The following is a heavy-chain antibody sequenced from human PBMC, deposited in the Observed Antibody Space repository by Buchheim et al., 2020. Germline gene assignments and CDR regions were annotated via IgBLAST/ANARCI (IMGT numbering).Heavy chain of an antibody. J-gene: IGHJ5*02. Sequence: EVQLVQSGAEVKKPGESLKISCKGSGYSFTSYWIGWVRQMPGKGLEWMGIIYPGDSDTRYSPSFQGQVTISADKSISTAYLQWSSLKASDTAMHYCARLPRYLGYCSGGSCYSSWFDPWGQGTL. V-gene: IGHV5-51*01. D-gene: IGHD2-15*01. CDR1: GYSFTSYW. CDR3: ARLPRYLGYCSGGSCYSSWFDP. CDR2: IYPGDSDT.